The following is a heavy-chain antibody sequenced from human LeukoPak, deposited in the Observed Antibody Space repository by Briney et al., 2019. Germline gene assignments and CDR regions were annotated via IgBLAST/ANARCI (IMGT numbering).Heavy chain of an antibody. D-gene: IGHD3-3*01. Sequence: GGSLRLSCAASGFTFSTFAMIWVRQPPGKGLEWVSSIFPSGGEIHYADSVRGRFTISRDNSKNTLLLQMNSLRAEDTAVYYCAREAPGVDYDFWSGYYMGYYYYMDVWAKGPRSPSP. V-gene: IGHV3-23*01. CDR3: AREAPGVDYDFWSGYYMGYYYYMDV. CDR1: GFTFSTFA. CDR2: IFPSGGEI. J-gene: IGHJ6*03.